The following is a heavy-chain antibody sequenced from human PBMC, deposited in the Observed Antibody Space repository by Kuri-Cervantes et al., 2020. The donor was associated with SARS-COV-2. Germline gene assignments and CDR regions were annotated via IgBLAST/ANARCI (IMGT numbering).Heavy chain of an antibody. CDR1: GGSISSYY. J-gene: IGHJ5*02. D-gene: IGHD2-8*01. CDR2: IYYSGST. Sequence: SETLSLTCTVSGGSISSYYWSWIRQPPGKGLEWIGYIYYSGSTNYNPSLKSRVTISVDTSKNQFSLKLSSVTAADTAVYYCARGRYCTNGVCFFDPWGQGTLVTVSS. CDR3: ARGRYCTNGVCFFDP. V-gene: IGHV4-59*01.